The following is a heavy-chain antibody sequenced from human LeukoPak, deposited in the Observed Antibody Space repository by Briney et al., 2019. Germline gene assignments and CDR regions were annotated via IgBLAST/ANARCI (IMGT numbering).Heavy chain of an antibody. CDR3: ARVNYYDSSGSFDY. J-gene: IGHJ4*02. CDR2: ISAYNGNT. D-gene: IGHD3-22*01. V-gene: IGHV1-18*01. CDR1: GYTFTSYG. Sequence: ASVKVSCKASGYTFTSYGISWVRQAPGRGLEWMGWISAYNGNTNYAQKLQGRVTMTTDTSTSTAYMELRSLRSDDTAVYYCARVNYYDSSGSFDYWGQGTLVTVSS.